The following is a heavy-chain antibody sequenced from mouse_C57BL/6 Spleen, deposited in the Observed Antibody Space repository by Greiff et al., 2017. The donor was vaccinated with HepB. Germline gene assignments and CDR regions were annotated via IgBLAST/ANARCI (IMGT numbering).Heavy chain of an antibody. J-gene: IGHJ2*01. Sequence: QVQLKESGPELVKPGASVKLSCKASGYTFTSYDINWVKQRPGQGLEWIGWIYPRDGSTKYNEKFKGKATLTVDTSSSTAYMELHSLTSEDSAVYFCAKLTSYYFDYWGQGTTLTVSS. CDR3: AKLTSYYFDY. CDR2: IYPRDGST. CDR1: GYTFTSYD. V-gene: IGHV1-85*01. D-gene: IGHD6-1*01.